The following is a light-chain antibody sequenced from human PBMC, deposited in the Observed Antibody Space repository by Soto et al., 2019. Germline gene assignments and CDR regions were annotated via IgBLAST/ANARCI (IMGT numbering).Light chain of an antibody. Sequence: QSALTQPPSASGSPGQSVTISCTGTSSDVGGYNYVSWYQQHPGKAPKLMIYEVSKRPSGVPDRFSGCKSGNTASLTVSGLQAEDEADYHCGSYAGSNTVVFGGGTKLTVL. CDR3: GSYAGSNTVV. CDR2: EVS. V-gene: IGLV2-8*01. J-gene: IGLJ2*01. CDR1: SSDVGGYNY.